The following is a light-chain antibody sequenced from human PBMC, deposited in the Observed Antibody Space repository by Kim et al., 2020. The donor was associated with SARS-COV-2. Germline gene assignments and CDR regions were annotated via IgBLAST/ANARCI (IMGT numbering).Light chain of an antibody. J-gene: IGKJ5*01. CDR3: QQYNNWPLT. CDR2: GAS. CDR1: QIVSDN. Sequence: GFQGEGATLSCRASQIVSDNLAWYQQTPGQAPRLLIYGASTRATGIPARFSGSGSGTEFTLTISSLQSEDFAVYYCQQYNNWPLTFGQGTRLEIK. V-gene: IGKV3D-15*01.